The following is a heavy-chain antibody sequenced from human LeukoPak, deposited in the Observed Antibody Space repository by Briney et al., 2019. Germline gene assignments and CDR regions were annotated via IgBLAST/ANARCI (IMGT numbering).Heavy chain of an antibody. D-gene: IGHD1-26*01. Sequence: GGSLRLSCAASGFTFSSYSMNWVRQAPGKELEWVSSISSTSTYIYYPDSVKGRFTISRDNAKNSLYLQMNSLRAEDTAVYYCACVVGATQDVWGKGTTVIVSS. V-gene: IGHV3-21*01. CDR2: ISSTSTYI. CDR1: GFTFSSYS. J-gene: IGHJ6*04. CDR3: ACVVGATQDV.